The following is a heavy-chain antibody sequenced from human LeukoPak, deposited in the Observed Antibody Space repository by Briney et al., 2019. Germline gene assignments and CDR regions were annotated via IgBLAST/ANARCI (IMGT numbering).Heavy chain of an antibody. V-gene: IGHV3-23*01. CDR3: AKDRGTYYDILTGYPDY. CDR2: ISGSDGST. J-gene: IGHJ4*02. D-gene: IGHD3-9*01. Sequence: PGGSLRLSCAASGFTFSSYAMSWVRQAPGKGLEWVSGISGSDGSTNYADSVKGRFTISRENSKNTLYLQMNSLRAEDTAVYYCAKDRGTYYDILTGYPDYWGQGTLVTVSS. CDR1: GFTFSSYA.